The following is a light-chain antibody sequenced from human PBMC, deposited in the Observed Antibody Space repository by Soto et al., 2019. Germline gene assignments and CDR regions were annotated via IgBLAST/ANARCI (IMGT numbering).Light chain of an antibody. CDR2: NNN. V-gene: IGLV1-44*01. CDR3: ASWDDNLNGPLL. CDR1: SSNIGRNS. Sequence: QSALTQPPSASGTPGQRVTISCSGGSSNIGRNSVSWYQQVPGTAPKLIIFNNNERPSGIPGRFSCSKSGASASLAIVGLQSEDEADYFCASWDDNLNGPLLFGGGTKLTVL. J-gene: IGLJ2*01.